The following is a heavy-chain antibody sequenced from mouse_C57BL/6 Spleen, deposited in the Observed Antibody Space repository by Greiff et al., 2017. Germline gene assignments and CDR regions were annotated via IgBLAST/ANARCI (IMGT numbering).Heavy chain of an antibody. CDR1: GFSLTSYG. D-gene: IGHD1-1*01. Sequence: QVQLQQSGPGLVQPSQSLSITCTVSGFSLTSYGVHWVRQSPGKGLEWLGVIWSGGSTDYNAAFISRLSISKYNPKSQVFFKMNSLQADDTAIYYCARGDFGTVDYGGQGTTLTVAS. CDR2: IWSGGST. CDR3: ARGDFGTVDY. J-gene: IGHJ2*01. V-gene: IGHV2-2*01.